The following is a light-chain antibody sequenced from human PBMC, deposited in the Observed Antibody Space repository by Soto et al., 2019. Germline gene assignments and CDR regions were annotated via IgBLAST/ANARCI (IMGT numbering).Light chain of an antibody. V-gene: IGKV1-5*03. CDR2: KAS. J-gene: IGKJ1*01. CDR1: QSISSW. Sequence: DIQMTQSPSTLSASVGDRVTITCRASQSISSWLAWYQQKPGKAPKLLIYKASSLESGVPSRFSGSGSETEFTLTISSLQPDDFVTYYCQQYNDYPWTFGQGTKVE. CDR3: QQYNDYPWT.